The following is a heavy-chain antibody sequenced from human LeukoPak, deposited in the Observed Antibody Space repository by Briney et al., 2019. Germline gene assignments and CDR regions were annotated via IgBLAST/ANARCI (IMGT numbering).Heavy chain of an antibody. D-gene: IGHD3-16*01. CDR2: ISAYNGNT. Sequence: ASVKVSCKASGYTFTSYGISWVRQAPGQGLEWMGWISAYNGNTNYAQKLQGRVTMTTDTSTSTAYMELRSLRSDDTAVYYCARVITFGGVTPWVGRHWFDPWGQGTLVTVSS. V-gene: IGHV1-18*01. CDR3: ARVITFGGVTPWVGRHWFDP. CDR1: GYTFTSYG. J-gene: IGHJ5*02.